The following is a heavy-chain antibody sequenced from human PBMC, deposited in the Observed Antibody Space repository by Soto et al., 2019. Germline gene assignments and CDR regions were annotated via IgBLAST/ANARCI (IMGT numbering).Heavy chain of an antibody. Sequence: QTGGSLRLSCAASRFTFSNYGMHWVRQAPGEGLEWVAVTSYDGSDKYYIDSVKGRFTISRDNSKNTLYLQMNSLRAEDTAAYYCAKSRDSGSYQLPDYWGPGTLVTVSS. J-gene: IGHJ4*02. CDR2: TSYDGSDK. V-gene: IGHV3-30*18. D-gene: IGHD1-26*01. CDR1: RFTFSNYG. CDR3: AKSRDSGSYQLPDY.